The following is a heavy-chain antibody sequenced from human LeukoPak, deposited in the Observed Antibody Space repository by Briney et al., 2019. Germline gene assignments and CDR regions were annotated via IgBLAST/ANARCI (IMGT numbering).Heavy chain of an antibody. CDR3: ARVDIVALDDEAYYYGMDV. D-gene: IGHD5-12*01. V-gene: IGHV4-39*01. CDR2: IYYSGST. Sequence: SETLSLTCTVSGGSISSSSYYWGWIRQPPGKGLEWIGSIYYSGSTYYNPSLKSRVTISVDTSKNQFSLKLSSVTAADTAVYYCARVDIVALDDEAYYYGMDVWGQGTTVTVSS. J-gene: IGHJ6*02. CDR1: GGSISSSSYY.